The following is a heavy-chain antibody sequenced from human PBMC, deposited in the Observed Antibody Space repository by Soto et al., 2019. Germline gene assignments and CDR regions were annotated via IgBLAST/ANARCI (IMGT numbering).Heavy chain of an antibody. CDR1: GGSVNSDSYY. CDR2: NYYTGST. D-gene: IGHD1-1*01. J-gene: IGHJ4*02. V-gene: IGHV4-61*01. Sequence: QVHLQESGPGQVKPSETLSLICTVSGGSVNSDSYYWSWIRQPPGRGLEWIGYNYYTGSTNYNPSLKSRVTISVDTSRNQFSLKLSSVTAADTAVYYCAREFSNSPEAFDSWGQGSLVTVSS. CDR3: AREFSNSPEAFDS.